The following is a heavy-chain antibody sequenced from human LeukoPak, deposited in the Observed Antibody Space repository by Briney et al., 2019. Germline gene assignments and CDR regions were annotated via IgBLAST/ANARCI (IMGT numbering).Heavy chain of an antibody. J-gene: IGHJ3*02. Sequence: SVKVSCKASGGTFSSYAISWVRQAPGQGLEWMGRIIPIFGTANYAQKFQGRVTITTDESTSTAYMELSSLRSEDTAVYYCASATIFGVDFDAFDIWGQGRMVTASS. CDR3: ASATIFGVDFDAFDI. D-gene: IGHD3-3*01. CDR2: IIPIFGTA. V-gene: IGHV1-69*05. CDR1: GGTFSSYA.